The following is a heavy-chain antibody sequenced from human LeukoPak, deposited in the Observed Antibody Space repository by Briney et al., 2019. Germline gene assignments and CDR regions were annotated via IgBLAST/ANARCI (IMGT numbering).Heavy chain of an antibody. CDR3: ARDARVVIDY. D-gene: IGHD2-15*01. CDR2: MKLNGGEK. J-gene: IGHJ4*02. Sequence: GGSLRLSCAASGFTFSSYWMSWVRQAPGKGLEWVANMKLNGGEKYYVDSVKGRFTISRDNAKNSLYLLMNSLGAEDTAVYYCARDARVVIDYWGQGTLVTVSS. CDR1: GFTFSSYW. V-gene: IGHV3-7*01.